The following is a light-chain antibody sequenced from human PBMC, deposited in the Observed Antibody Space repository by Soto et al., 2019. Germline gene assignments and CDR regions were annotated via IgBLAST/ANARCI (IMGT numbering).Light chain of an antibody. CDR2: SND. CDR3: AAWDARLNGVV. Sequence: QSVLTQPPSTSETPGQRVTISCSGSSSNIGTNTVNWYQQVPGTAPKLLIYSNDQRPSGVPDRFSGSKSGTSVSLAISGLQSEDEADYFCAAWDARLNGVVFGGGTQLTVL. J-gene: IGLJ3*02. V-gene: IGLV1-44*01. CDR1: SSNIGTNT.